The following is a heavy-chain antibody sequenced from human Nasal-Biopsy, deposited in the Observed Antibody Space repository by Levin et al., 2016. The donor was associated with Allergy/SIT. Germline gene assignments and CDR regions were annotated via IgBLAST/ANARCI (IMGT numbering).Heavy chain of an antibody. Sequence: ASVKVSCKASGYTFSDYYLYWVRQAPGQGLEWMGWINPESGGTNYAQKFYGRVTLTRDTSASTAYMELSGLRSDDTGVYFCARSLLRGVIATWIGFEPWGQGTLVTVSS. CDR2: INPESGGT. V-gene: IGHV1-2*02. CDR1: GYTFSDYY. J-gene: IGHJ5*02. CDR3: ARSLLRGVIATWIGFEP. D-gene: IGHD3-10*01.